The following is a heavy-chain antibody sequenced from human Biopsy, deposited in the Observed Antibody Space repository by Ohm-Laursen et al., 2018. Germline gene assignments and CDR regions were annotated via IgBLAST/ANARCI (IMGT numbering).Heavy chain of an antibody. J-gene: IGHJ3*01. CDR3: ARDRHGRGQNWGASTGVFDF. CDR2: IYYTWTA. CDR1: GGSVFRDAFMNDY. Sequence: SQTLSLTCSVSGGSVFRDAFMNDYWNWIRQSPEKGLEWLGSIYYTWTANYNPSLRGRLSLSVDTSINEVSLKLVSATAADTAVYYCARDRHGRGQNWGASTGVFDFWGQGTVVTVSP. D-gene: IGHD1-14*01. V-gene: IGHV4-30-4*01.